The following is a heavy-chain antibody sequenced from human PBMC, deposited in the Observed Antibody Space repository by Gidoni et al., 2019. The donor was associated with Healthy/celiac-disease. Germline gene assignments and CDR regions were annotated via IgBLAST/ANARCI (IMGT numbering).Heavy chain of an antibody. CDR2: IKQDGSEK. CDR3: VPSGSSSWDYYYYYGMDV. Sequence: EVQLVESGGGLVQPGGSLRLSCAASGFTSSIFWLSWVRQAPGKGLEWVANIKQDGSEKYYVDSVKGRLTISRDNAKNSLYLQMNSLRAEDTAVYYCVPSGSSSWDYYYYYGMDVWGQGTTVTVSS. D-gene: IGHD6-13*01. J-gene: IGHJ6*02. V-gene: IGHV3-7*05. CDR1: GFTSSIFW.